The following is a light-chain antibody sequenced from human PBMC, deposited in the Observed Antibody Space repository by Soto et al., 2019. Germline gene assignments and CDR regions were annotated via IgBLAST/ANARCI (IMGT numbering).Light chain of an antibody. CDR3: QHYNRYSAT. CDR2: QAS. J-gene: IGKJ1*01. V-gene: IGKV1-5*03. Sequence: DVQRAQSTSTLSASLGGRVTITCPASQSITPWLAWYQQKPGKVPKLLIYQASSLESGVPLRFSGSASGTEFTLTINSLQPDDFATYYCQHYNRYSATFGQGTKVDIK. CDR1: QSITPW.